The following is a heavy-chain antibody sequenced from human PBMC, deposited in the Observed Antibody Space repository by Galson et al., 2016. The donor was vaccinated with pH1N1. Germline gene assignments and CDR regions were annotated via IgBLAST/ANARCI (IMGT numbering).Heavy chain of an antibody. Sequence: SLRLSCAASEFLVTDRFMSWVRQAPGKRLEWVSIIYPGGGTYYADFAEGRFTISRDTSKNMLFLHMNTLRAEDTALYYCAFDTAPNGADHWGQGTLVTVSS. CDR1: EFLVTDRF. D-gene: IGHD2-8*01. J-gene: IGHJ5*02. CDR2: IYPGGGT. CDR3: AFDTAPNGADH. V-gene: IGHV3-53*01.